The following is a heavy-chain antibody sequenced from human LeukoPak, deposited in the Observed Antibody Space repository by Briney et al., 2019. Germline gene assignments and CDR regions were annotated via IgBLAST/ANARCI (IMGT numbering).Heavy chain of an antibody. J-gene: IGHJ5*02. D-gene: IGHD3-10*01. CDR1: GGSFSGYY. CDR2: INHSGST. V-gene: IGHV4-34*01. Sequence: PSETLSLTCAVYGGSFSGYYWSWIRQPPGKGLEWIGEINHSGSTNYNPSLKSRVTISVDTSKNQFSLKLSSVTAADTAVYYCARGPIHKVRGVTWFDPWGQGTLVTVSS. CDR3: ARGPIHKVRGVTWFDP.